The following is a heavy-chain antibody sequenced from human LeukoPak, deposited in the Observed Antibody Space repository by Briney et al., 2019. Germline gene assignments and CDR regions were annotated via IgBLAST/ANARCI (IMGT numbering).Heavy chain of an antibody. D-gene: IGHD3-10*01. J-gene: IGHJ4*02. CDR2: ISGSGDYT. Sequence: GGSLRLSCAASGFTFSSYAMGWVRQAPGKGLEWVSSISGSGDYTYYADSVKGRFTISRDNSKNTLYLQMDSLRAEDTAVYYCARDLSYGSGEFWGQGTLVTVSS. V-gene: IGHV3-23*01. CDR1: GFTFSSYA. CDR3: ARDLSYGSGEF.